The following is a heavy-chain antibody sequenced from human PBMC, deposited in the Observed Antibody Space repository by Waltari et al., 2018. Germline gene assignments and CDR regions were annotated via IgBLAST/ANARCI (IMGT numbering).Heavy chain of an antibody. CDR2: MFDGGTT. CDR1: GVSVTDYY. CDR3: ARDWGDY. D-gene: IGHD3-16*01. V-gene: IGHV4-59*02. Sequence: QVQLQESGPGLVRPMETLSLTCTVSGVSVTDYYWNWIRLPPGKGLEWIGEMFDGGTTNYNPSLKSRVTISVDTSKNQFSLKLSSVTAADTAVYYCARDWGDYWGQGTLVTVSS. J-gene: IGHJ4*02.